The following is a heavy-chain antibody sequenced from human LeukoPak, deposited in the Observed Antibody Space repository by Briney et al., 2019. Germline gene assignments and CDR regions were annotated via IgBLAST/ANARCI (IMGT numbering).Heavy chain of an antibody. Sequence: SETLSLTCTVSGGSISSSSYYWGWIRQPPGKGLEWIGTISYSGSTYYNPSLKSRVTISVDASKNQFSLKLSSVTAADTAVCFCARESDRYCSTTSCPNWFDPWGQGTLVTVSS. CDR3: ARESDRYCSTTSCPNWFDP. V-gene: IGHV4-39*07. D-gene: IGHD2-2*01. CDR2: ISYSGST. J-gene: IGHJ5*02. CDR1: GGSISSSSYY.